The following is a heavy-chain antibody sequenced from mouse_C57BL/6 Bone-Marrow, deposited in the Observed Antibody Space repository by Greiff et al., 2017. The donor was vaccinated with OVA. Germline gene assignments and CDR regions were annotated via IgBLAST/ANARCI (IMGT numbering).Heavy chain of an antibody. D-gene: IGHD1-1*01. CDR2: IDPSDSYT. CDR3: STLLYYGSSPYYFDY. J-gene: IGHJ2*01. CDR1: GYTFTSYW. Sequence: VQLQQSGAELVMPGASVKLSCKASGYTFTSYWMHWVKQRPGQGLEWIGEIDPSDSYTNYNQKFKGKSTLTVDKSSSTAYMQRSSLTSEDSAVYYCSTLLYYGSSPYYFDYWGQGTTLTVSS. V-gene: IGHV1-69*01.